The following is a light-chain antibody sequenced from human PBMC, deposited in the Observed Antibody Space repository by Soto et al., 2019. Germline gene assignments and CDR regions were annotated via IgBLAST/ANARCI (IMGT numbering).Light chain of an antibody. Sequence: AIQMTQSPSSLSASVGDRVTITCRANQGIRNDLAWYQQTPGKAPKLLIYVASGLQSGIPSRFSGSGSGTDFTLTISSLQPEDIATYYCLQDDNYPPTFGQGTKVEIK. V-gene: IGKV1-6*01. CDR1: QGIRND. J-gene: IGKJ1*01. CDR3: LQDDNYPPT. CDR2: VAS.